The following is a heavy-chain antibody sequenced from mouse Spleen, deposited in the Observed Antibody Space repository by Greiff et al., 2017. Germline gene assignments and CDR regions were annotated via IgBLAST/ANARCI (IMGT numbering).Heavy chain of an antibody. J-gene: IGHJ4*01. CDR2: IKNKANGYTT. Sequence: EVKVVESGGGLVQPGGSLSLSCAASGFTFTDYYMSWVRQPPGKALEWLGFIKNKANGYTTEYSASVKGRFTISRNNSQSILYLQMNALRAEDSATDYCARYISCTYGGDYAMDYWGQGTSVTVSS. D-gene: IGHD5-1*01. CDR3: ARYISCTYGGDYAMDY. CDR1: GFTFTDYY. V-gene: IGHV7-3*01.